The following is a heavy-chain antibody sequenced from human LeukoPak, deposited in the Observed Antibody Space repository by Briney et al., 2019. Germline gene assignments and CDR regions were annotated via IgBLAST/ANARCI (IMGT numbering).Heavy chain of an antibody. D-gene: IGHD3-10*01. CDR2: IYHTGKT. CDR3: ARSQNYYGSGDY. J-gene: IGHJ4*02. Sequence: TLSLTXTVSGDSVSNGNYYWSWLRQPPGKALEWIGYIYHTGKTYYNPSLEGRVTILVDTSRNHFSVKLSSVTAADTAVYYCARSQNYYGSGDYWSQGTLVTVSS. CDR1: GDSVSNGNYY. V-gene: IGHV4-61*03.